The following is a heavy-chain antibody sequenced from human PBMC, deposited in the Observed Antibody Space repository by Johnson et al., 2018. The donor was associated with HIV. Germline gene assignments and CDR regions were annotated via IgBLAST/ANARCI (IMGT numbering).Heavy chain of an antibody. CDR3: AKWGLGGAPKGAFDI. CDR1: GFTFSSYG. CDR2: ISYDGSNK. Sequence: HVQLVDSGGCVVHPGRSLRLSSVSLGFTFSSYGMHWVRQAPGKGLECVAVISYDGSNKYYADSVTGRFTISRDNSKNTLYLQMNSLRAEDTAVYYCAKWGLGGAPKGAFDIWGQGTMVTVSS. V-gene: IGHV3-30*18. D-gene: IGHD3-16*01. J-gene: IGHJ3*02.